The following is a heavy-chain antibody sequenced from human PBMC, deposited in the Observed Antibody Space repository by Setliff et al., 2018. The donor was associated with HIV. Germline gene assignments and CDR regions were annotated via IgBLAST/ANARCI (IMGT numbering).Heavy chain of an antibody. J-gene: IGHJ5*02. CDR1: YFSIDHGHY. D-gene: IGHD3-22*01. Sequence: SETLSLTCTVSYFSIDHGHYWGWSRQPPGKGLGWIASISHTGRTYHNRSLESRLTISIDTSKNPSSLKLTSVTAPDTAMYYCASRIYYYDESRVLREEGFVPWGQGTLVTVSS. CDR2: ISHTGRT. CDR3: ASRIYYYDESRVLREEGFVP. V-gene: IGHV4-38-2*02.